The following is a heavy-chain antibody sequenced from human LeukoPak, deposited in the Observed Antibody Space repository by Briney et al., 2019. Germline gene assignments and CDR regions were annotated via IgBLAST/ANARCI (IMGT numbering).Heavy chain of an antibody. CDR3: ATRKLGNDY. Sequence: PSETLSLTCTVSGYSISSGYYWGWIRQPPGKGLEWIGSIYHSGSTYYNPSLKSRVTISVDTSKNQFSLKLSSVTAADTAVYYCATRKLGNDYWGQGTLVTVSS. CDR2: IYHSGST. CDR1: GYSISSGYY. V-gene: IGHV4-38-2*02. J-gene: IGHJ4*02. D-gene: IGHD7-27*01.